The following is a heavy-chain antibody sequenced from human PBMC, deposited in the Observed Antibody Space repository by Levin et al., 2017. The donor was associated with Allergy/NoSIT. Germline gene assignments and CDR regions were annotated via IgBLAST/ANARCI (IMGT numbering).Heavy chain of an antibody. CDR3: AKGVDLYDDYYGSGSYYNTPFDY. D-gene: IGHD3-10*01. Sequence: GGSLRLSCAASGFTFSSYAMSWVRQAPGKGLEWVSAISGSGGSTYYADSVKGRFTISRDNSKNTLYLQMNSLRAEDTAVYYCAKGVDLYDDYYGSGSYYNTPFDYWGQGTLVTVSS. CDR2: ISGSGGST. CDR1: GFTFSSYA. J-gene: IGHJ4*02. V-gene: IGHV3-23*01.